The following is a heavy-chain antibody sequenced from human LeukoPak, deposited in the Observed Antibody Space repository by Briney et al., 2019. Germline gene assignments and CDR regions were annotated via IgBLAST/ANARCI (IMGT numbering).Heavy chain of an antibody. D-gene: IGHD3-16*02. Sequence: SETLSLTCAVYGGSFSAYYWSWIRQPPGKGLEWIGEINHSGSTNYNPSLKSRVTISVDTSKNQFSLKLSSVTAADTAVYYCARGSMITFGGVINDAFDIWGQGTMVIVSS. V-gene: IGHV4-34*01. J-gene: IGHJ3*02. CDR3: ARGSMITFGGVINDAFDI. CDR2: INHSGST. CDR1: GGSFSAYY.